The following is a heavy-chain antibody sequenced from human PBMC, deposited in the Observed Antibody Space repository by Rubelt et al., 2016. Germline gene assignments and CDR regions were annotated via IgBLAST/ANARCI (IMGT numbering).Heavy chain of an antibody. J-gene: IGHJ3*01. D-gene: IGHD3-22*01. CDR2: IYYSGST. V-gene: IGHV4-30-4*07. CDR1: GGSLSSGGYA. CDR3: ARVGTFYFDTDL. Sequence: SLTCAVSGGSLSSGGYAWSWIRQAPGKGLEWIGYIYYSGSTYYNPSLKSRVILSVDTSKNQFSLKLNSVTAADTAVYYCARVGTFYFDTDLWGLGTMVTVSS.